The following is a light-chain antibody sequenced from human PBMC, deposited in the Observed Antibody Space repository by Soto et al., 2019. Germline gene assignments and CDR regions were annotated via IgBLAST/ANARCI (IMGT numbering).Light chain of an antibody. V-gene: IGKV4-1*01. CDR3: QQYYTTPRT. CDR1: QSILHSSNNKNY. Sequence: DIVMTQSPDSLAVSLGERATINCKSSQSILHSSNNKNYLSWYQQKPGQPPKLLIYWASTRESGVPDRFSGSGSGIDFTLTISSLQAEDVAVYYCQQYYTTPRTFGQGTKVEFK. J-gene: IGKJ1*01. CDR2: WAS.